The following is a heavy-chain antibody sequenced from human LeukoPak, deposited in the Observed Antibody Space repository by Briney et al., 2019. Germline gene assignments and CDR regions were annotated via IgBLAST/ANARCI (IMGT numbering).Heavy chain of an antibody. D-gene: IGHD6-19*01. CDR1: GYSFTSYW. CDR2: ISPGDSDT. J-gene: IGHJ5*02. CDR3: ARQAVAGIWWFDP. Sequence: ESLNISCKGSGYSFTSYWIGWVRQMPGKGLEWMGIISPGDSDTRYSPSFQGQVTISADKSISTAYLQWSSLKASDTAMYYCARQAVAGIWWFDPWGQGTLVTVSS. V-gene: IGHV5-51*01.